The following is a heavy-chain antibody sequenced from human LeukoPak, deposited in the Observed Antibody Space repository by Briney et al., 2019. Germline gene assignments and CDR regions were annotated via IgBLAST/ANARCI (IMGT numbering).Heavy chain of an antibody. V-gene: IGHV3-23*01. J-gene: IGHJ4*02. D-gene: IGHD5-18*01. Sequence: GGSLRLSCAASGFTFSSYAMSWVRQAPGKGLEWVSAISGSGGSTYYADSVKGRFTISRDNSKSTLYLQMNSLRAEDTAVYYCAKDGLYSYGLAPIDYWGQGTLVTVSS. CDR2: ISGSGGST. CDR1: GFTFSSYA. CDR3: AKDGLYSYGLAPIDY.